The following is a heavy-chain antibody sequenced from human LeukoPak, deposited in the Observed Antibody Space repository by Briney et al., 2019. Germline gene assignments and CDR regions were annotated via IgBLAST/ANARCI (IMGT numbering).Heavy chain of an antibody. CDR1: GFTFGDYA. J-gene: IGHJ4*02. D-gene: IGHD2-2*01. CDR2: IRSKAYGGTT. CDR3: TRDWGDIVVVPPS. V-gene: IGHV3-49*04. Sequence: GGSLRLSCTASGFTFGDYAMSWVRQAPGKGLEWVGFIRSKAYGGTTEYAASVKGRFTISRDDSKSIAYLQMNSLKTEDTAVYYCTRDWGDIVVVPPSWGQGTLVTVSS.